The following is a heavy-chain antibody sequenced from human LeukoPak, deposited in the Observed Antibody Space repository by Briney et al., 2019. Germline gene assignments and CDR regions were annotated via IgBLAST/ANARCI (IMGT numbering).Heavy chain of an antibody. V-gene: IGHV3-23*01. J-gene: IGHJ4*02. CDR1: GFTFSGYA. D-gene: IGHD5-12*01. Sequence: PGGSLRLSCAASGFTFSGYAMSWVRQAPGKGLEWVSAISGSGGSTYYADSVKGRFTISRDNSKNTLYLQMNSLRAEDTAVYYCATRGRLTYSGYDYVIDWGQGTLVTVSS. CDR3: ATRGRLTYSGYDYVID. CDR2: ISGSGGST.